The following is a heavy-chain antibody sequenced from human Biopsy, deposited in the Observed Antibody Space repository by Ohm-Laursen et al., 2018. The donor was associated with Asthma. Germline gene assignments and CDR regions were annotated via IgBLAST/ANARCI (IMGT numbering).Heavy chain of an antibody. CDR3: AKDVFPGWELRRGPDY. D-gene: IGHD1-26*01. CDR2: ISFDGSNK. J-gene: IGHJ4*02. V-gene: IGHV3-30*18. Sequence: SLRLSCAAPGFTFSNYGTHWVRQAPGKGLDWVAVISFDGSNKNYTDSVKGRFTISRGNSRNTLHLQMNSLRAEDTAVYYCAKDVFPGWELRRGPDYWGQGTLVTVSS. CDR1: GFTFSNYG.